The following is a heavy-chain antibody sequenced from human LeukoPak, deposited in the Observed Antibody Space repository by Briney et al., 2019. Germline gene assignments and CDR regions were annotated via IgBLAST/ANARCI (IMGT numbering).Heavy chain of an antibody. J-gene: IGHJ4*02. CDR1: GFTFSSYA. D-gene: IGHD3-22*01. CDR3: ARERRYYDSSGYYSFFDY. Sequence: QPGGSLRLSCAASGFTFSSYAMSWVRQAPGKGLVWVSRINSDGSSTSYADSVKGRFTISRDNAKNTLYLQMNSLRAEDTAVYYCARERRYYDSSGYYSFFDYWGQGTLVTVSS. V-gene: IGHV3-74*01. CDR2: INSDGSST.